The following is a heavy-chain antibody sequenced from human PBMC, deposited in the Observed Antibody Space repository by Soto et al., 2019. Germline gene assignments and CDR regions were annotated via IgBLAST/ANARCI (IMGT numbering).Heavy chain of an antibody. D-gene: IGHD3-10*01. V-gene: IGHV1-8*01. Sequence: GASVKVSCKASGYTFTSYDINWVRQATGQGLEWMGWMNPNSGNTGYAQKFQGRVTMTRNTSISTAYMGLSSLRSEDTAVYYCARGSIPYYYGSGSSQHYYYYGMDVWGQGTTVTVSS. CDR2: MNPNSGNT. CDR1: GYTFTSYD. CDR3: ARGSIPYYYGSGSSQHYYYYGMDV. J-gene: IGHJ6*02.